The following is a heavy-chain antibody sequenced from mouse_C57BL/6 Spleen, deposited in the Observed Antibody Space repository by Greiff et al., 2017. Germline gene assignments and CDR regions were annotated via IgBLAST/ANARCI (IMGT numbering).Heavy chain of an antibody. CDR1: GYTFTSYW. CDR3: ARSGDDYLFAY. D-gene: IGHD2-4*01. CDR2: IHPNSGST. Sequence: QVQLQQPGAELVKPGASVKLSCKASGYTFTSYWMHWVKQRPGQGLEWIGMIHPNSGSTNYNEKFKSKATLTEDKSSSTAYMQLSSLTSEDSAVYYCARSGDDYLFAYWGQGTLVTVSA. J-gene: IGHJ3*01. V-gene: IGHV1-64*01.